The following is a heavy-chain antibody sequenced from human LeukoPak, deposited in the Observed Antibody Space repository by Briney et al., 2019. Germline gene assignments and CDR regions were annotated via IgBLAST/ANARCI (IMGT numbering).Heavy chain of an antibody. CDR1: GFSLSNYW. CDR3: MRDWPDTLGAH. V-gene: IGHV3-7*01. CDR2: INGDGSER. J-gene: IGHJ4*02. Sequence: GGSLTLSCVFSGFSLSNYWMTWVRQAPGKGPEWVAIINGDGSERYYVDSVKGRFAISRDNARNTLDLQMNSLRVEDTAMYYCMRDWPDTLGAHWGQGSLVSVSS. D-gene: IGHD1-26*01.